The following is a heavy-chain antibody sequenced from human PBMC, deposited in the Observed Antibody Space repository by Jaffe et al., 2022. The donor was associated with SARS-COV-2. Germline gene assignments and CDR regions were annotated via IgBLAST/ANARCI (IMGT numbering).Heavy chain of an antibody. CDR1: GFTFTSSA. Sequence: QMQLVQSGPEVKKPGTSVKVSCKASGFTFTSSAMQWVRQARGQRLEWIGWIVVGSGNTNYAQKFQERVTITRDMSTSTAYMELSSLRSEDTAVYYCAAHPYCSGGSCYSEAFDIWGQGTMVTVSS. V-gene: IGHV1-58*02. CDR3: AAHPYCSGGSCYSEAFDI. CDR2: IVVGSGNT. D-gene: IGHD2-15*01. J-gene: IGHJ3*02.